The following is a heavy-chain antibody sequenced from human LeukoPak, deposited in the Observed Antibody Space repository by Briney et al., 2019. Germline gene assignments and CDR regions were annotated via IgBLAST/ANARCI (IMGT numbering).Heavy chain of an antibody. CDR3: ARALEGSGRTVGAFDI. CDR1: GFTFSSYS. J-gene: IGHJ3*02. D-gene: IGHD6-19*01. Sequence: GGALRLSCAASGFTFSSYSMNWVRQAPGKGLEWVSYISSSSSTIYYADSVKGRFTISRDNAKNSLYLHMNSLRAEDTAVYYCARALEGSGRTVGAFDIWGQGTMVTVSS. V-gene: IGHV3-48*04. CDR2: ISSSSSTI.